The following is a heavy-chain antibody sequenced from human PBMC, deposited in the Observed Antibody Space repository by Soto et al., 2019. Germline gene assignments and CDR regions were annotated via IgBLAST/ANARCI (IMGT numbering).Heavy chain of an antibody. CDR1: EFAVSGHA. J-gene: IGHJ3*02. D-gene: IGHD2-15*01. CDR2: ITADGGT. V-gene: IGHV3-23*01. Sequence: GGSLRLSCEGSEFAVSGHAMTWLRQAPGKGPEWVSTITADGGTYYADSVKGRFAMSRDTSENTLYLQMNSPGADVTAAYYSQPHVSCSGGSCQYDAFAIRGRVTMVT. CDR3: QPHVSCSGGSCQYDAFAI.